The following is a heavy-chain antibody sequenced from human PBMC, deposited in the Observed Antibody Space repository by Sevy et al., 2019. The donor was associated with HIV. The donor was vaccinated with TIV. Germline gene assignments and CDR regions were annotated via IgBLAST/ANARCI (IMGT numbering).Heavy chain of an antibody. CDR3: ARVQGGFLEWLNDYYYYYGMDV. Sequence: KISCKASGGTFSSYAISWVRQAPGQGLEWMGGIIPIFGTANYAQKFQGRVTITADESTTTAYMELSSLRSEDTAVYYCARVQGGFLEWLNDYYYYYGMDVWGQGTTVTVSS. V-gene: IGHV1-69*01. CDR1: GGTFSSYA. CDR2: IIPIFGTA. J-gene: IGHJ6*02. D-gene: IGHD3-3*01.